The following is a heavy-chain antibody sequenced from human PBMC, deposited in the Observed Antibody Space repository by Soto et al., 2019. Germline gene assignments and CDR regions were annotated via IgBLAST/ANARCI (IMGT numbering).Heavy chain of an antibody. CDR3: ALGRYYDFWSGYSNRFDP. CDR2: IIPIFGTA. V-gene: IGHV1-69*01. J-gene: IGHJ5*02. D-gene: IGHD3-3*01. CDR1: GGTFSSYA. Sequence: QVQLVQSGAAVKKPGSSVQVSCKAPGGTFSSYAISWVRQAPGQGLEWMGGIIPIFGTANYAQKFQGRVTITADESTSTAYMERSILRSEDTAVYYCALGRYYDFWSGYSNRFDPWCQGTLVTVSS.